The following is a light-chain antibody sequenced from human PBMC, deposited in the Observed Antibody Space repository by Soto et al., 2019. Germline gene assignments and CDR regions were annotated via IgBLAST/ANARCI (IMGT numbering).Light chain of an antibody. J-gene: IGKJ1*01. CDR1: QSVSSY. Sequence: EIVLTQSPATLSLSPGERATLPCRASQSVSSYLAWYQQKPGQAPRLLIYDASNRATGIPARFSGSGSGTDFTLTISSLEPEDFAVYYCQQYNNWPRTFGQGTKVDI. CDR2: DAS. CDR3: QQYNNWPRT. V-gene: IGKV3-11*01.